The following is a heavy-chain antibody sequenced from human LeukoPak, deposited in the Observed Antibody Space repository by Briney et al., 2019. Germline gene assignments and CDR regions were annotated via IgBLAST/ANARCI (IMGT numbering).Heavy chain of an antibody. CDR3: AREVELRPIMHNWFDP. Sequence: SETLSLTCTVSGGSISSYYWGWIRQPAGKGLEWIGRIYTSGSTNYNPSLKSRVTMSVDTSKNQFSLKLSSVTAADTAVYYCAREVELRPIMHNWFDPWGQGTLVTVSS. V-gene: IGHV4-4*07. CDR2: IYTSGST. CDR1: GGSISSYY. J-gene: IGHJ5*02. D-gene: IGHD1-7*01.